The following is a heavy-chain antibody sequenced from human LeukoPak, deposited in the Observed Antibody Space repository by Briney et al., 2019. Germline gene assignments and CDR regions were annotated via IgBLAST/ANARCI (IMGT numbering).Heavy chain of an antibody. CDR3: ARESETGTIDY. Sequence: SETLSLTCTVSGGSISRSNYWGWIRQPPGKGLEWIGSIYYSGSTYYNPSLKSRVTISVDTSKNQFSLKLSSVTAADTAVYYCARESETGTIDYWGQGTLVTVSS. CDR1: GGSISRSNY. V-gene: IGHV4-39*01. CDR2: IYYSGST. D-gene: IGHD1-7*01. J-gene: IGHJ4*02.